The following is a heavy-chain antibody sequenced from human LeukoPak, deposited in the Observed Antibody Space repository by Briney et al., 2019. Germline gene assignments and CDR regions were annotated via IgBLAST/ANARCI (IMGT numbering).Heavy chain of an antibody. Sequence: GGSLRLSCAASGFTFRNSYMSWVRQAPGKGLEWVAYMNHDGSDQSHVDSVRGRFTISRDNAKNSLYLQMNSLRVEDTAVYYCARERGYSYGYGDYWGQGTLVTVSS. V-gene: IGHV3-7*01. CDR3: ARERGYSYGYGDY. CDR1: GFTFRNSY. CDR2: MNHDGSDQ. D-gene: IGHD5-18*01. J-gene: IGHJ4*02.